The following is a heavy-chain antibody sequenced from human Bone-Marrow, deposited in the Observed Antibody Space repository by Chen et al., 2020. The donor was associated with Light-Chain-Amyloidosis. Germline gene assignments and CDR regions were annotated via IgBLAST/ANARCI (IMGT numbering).Heavy chain of an antibody. J-gene: IGHJ6*02. CDR3: ARDSGLRGYGMYV. Sequence: QVQFLESGGGVVQPGTSVKISCEGSGFPFENHGMHWVRQAPGKGLEWVAVIWFDGSEKFHLDSVKGRFVISRDNFQNTVFLEMNSLRREDTAVYYCARDSGLRGYGMYVWGRGIRVTV. CDR1: GFPFENHG. CDR2: IWFDGSEK. D-gene: IGHD3-10*01. V-gene: IGHV3-33*01.